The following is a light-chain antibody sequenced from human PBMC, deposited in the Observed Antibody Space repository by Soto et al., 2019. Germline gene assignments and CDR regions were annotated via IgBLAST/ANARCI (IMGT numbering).Light chain of an antibody. V-gene: IGKV3-20*01. J-gene: IGKJ1*01. CDR3: HQCGSSPWT. Sequence: EIVLTQSPGTLSLSPGERATLSCRASQSVSSSYLAWYQQKPGQAPRLLIYGASSRATGIPDRFSGSGSGTDFTLTISRLEPEDFAVYYCHQCGSSPWTFGQGTKVDIK. CDR2: GAS. CDR1: QSVSSSY.